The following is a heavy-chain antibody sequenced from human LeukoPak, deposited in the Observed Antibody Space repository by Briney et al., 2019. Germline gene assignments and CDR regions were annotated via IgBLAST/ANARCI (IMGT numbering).Heavy chain of an antibody. J-gene: IGHJ4*02. CDR2: INPNSGGT. Sequence: GASVKVSCKASGYTFTGYYMHWVRQAPGQGLEWMGRINPNSGGTNYAQKFQGRVTMTRDTSISTAYMELSRLRPDDTAVYYCARADYGGNSADYWGQGTLVTVSS. D-gene: IGHD4-23*01. CDR3: ARADYGGNSADY. V-gene: IGHV1-2*06. CDR1: GYTFTGYY.